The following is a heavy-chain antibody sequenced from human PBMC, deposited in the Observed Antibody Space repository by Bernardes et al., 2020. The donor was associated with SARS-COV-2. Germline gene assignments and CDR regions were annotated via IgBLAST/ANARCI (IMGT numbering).Heavy chain of an antibody. CDR2: INPNSGGT. J-gene: IGHJ3*02. Sequence: ASVKVSCKASGGTFSSYVISWVRQAPGQGLEWMGWINPNSGGTNYAQKFQGRVTMTRDTSISTAYMELSRLRSDDTAVYYCARSYCSSTSCYMEDDAFDIWGQGTMVTVSS. V-gene: IGHV1-2*02. D-gene: IGHD2-2*02. CDR3: ARSYCSSTSCYMEDDAFDI. CDR1: GGTFSSYV.